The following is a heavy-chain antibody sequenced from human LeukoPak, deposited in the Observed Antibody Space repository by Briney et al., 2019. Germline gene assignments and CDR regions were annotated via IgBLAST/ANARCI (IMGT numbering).Heavy chain of an antibody. CDR2: LRYDGSNK. CDR1: GFTFSSYG. CDR3: AREGPTVGSKWDNWYFDL. D-gene: IGHD1-26*01. V-gene: IGHV3-30*02. J-gene: IGHJ2*01. Sequence: GGSLRLSCAASGFTFSSYGMHWVRQAPGKGLEWVAFLRYDGSNKYYADSVKGRFTISRDNSKNTPYLQMNSLRPGDTAVYYCAREGPTVGSKWDNWYFDLWGRGTLVTVSS.